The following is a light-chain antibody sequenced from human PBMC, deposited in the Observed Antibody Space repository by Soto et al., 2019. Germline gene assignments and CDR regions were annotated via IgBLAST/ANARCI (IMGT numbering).Light chain of an antibody. CDR2: KND. V-gene: IGLV1-47*01. J-gene: IGLJ1*01. Sequence: QSVLTQPPSVSGTPGQRVTISCSGGRSNIGGNYVYWYQQLPGTAPKLLIYKNDQRPSGVPDRCSGSKSGTSGSLAISGLRSEDEADYYCATWDDSLGGSYVFGTGTKLTVL. CDR3: ATWDDSLGGSYV. CDR1: RSNIGGNY.